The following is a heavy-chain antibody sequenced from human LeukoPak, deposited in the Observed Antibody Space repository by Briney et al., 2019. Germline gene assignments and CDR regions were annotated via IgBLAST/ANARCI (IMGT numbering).Heavy chain of an antibody. D-gene: IGHD3-16*01. V-gene: IGHV3-30*04. CDR1: GFTFGSYA. CDR3: AKAPGGIVGY. Sequence: GGSLRLSCAVSGFTFGSYAMHWVRQAPGKGLEWVTVISYDGSNKYYGDSVKGRFTISRDNSKNTLYLQMNSLRAEDTAVYYCAKAPGGIVGYWGQGTLVTVSS. J-gene: IGHJ4*02. CDR2: ISYDGSNK.